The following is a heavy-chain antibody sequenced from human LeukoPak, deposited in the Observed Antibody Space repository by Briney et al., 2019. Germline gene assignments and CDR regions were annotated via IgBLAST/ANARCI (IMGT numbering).Heavy chain of an antibody. CDR3: ARSPKEDDFWSGYQSNWFDP. CDR1: GGSISSYY. Sequence: SETLSLTCTVSGGSISSYYWSWIRQPPGKGLEWIGYIYYSGSTNYNPSLKSRVTISVDTSKNQFSLKLSSVTAADTAVYYCARSPKEDDFWSGYQSNWFDPWGQGTLVTVSS. CDR2: IYYSGST. J-gene: IGHJ5*02. V-gene: IGHV4-59*12. D-gene: IGHD3-3*01.